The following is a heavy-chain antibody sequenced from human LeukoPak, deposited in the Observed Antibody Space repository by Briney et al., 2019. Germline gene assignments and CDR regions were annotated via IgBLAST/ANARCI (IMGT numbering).Heavy chain of an antibody. CDR3: ARANYYDSSGYYYDEGY. CDR1: GYTFTSYG. Sequence: ASVKVSCKASGYTFTSYGISWVRQAPGQGLEWMGWISAYNGNTNYAQKLQGRVTMTTDTSTSTAYMELRSLRSDDTAVYYCARANYYDSSGYYYDEGYWGQGTPVTVSS. D-gene: IGHD3-22*01. J-gene: IGHJ4*02. CDR2: ISAYNGNT. V-gene: IGHV1-18*01.